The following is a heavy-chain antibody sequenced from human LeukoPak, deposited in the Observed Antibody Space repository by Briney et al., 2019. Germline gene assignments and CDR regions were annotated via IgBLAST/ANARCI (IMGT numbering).Heavy chain of an antibody. J-gene: IGHJ1*01. CDR1: GITLSSHS. V-gene: IGHV3-48*01. D-gene: IGHD3-22*01. CDR2: IDSGSSSI. CDR3: ARGLRDSSGREYFQD. Sequence: PGGSLRLSCAASGITLSSHSMHWVRQAPGRGLEWVSFIDSGSSSIHYAASVQGRFTISRDNAKNSLYLQMDSLRAEDTAVYYCARGLRDSSGREYFQDWGQGTLVTVSS.